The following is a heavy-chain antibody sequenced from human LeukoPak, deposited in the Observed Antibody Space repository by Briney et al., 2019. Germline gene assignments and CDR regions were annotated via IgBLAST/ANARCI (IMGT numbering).Heavy chain of an antibody. J-gene: IGHJ3*02. V-gene: IGHV4-39*01. CDR2: IYYSGST. CDR3: ARPIYSGSYRHAFDI. Sequence: SETLSLTCTVSDGSISSSSYYWGWIRQPPGKGLEWIGSIYYSGSTYYNPSLKSRVTISVDTSKNQISLKLSSVTAADTAVYYCARPIYSGSYRHAFDIWGQGTMVTVSS. CDR1: DGSISSSSYY. D-gene: IGHD1-26*01.